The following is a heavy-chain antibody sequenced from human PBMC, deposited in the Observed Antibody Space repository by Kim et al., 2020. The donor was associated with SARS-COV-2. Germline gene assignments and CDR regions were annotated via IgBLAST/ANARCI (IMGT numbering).Heavy chain of an antibody. CDR2: INHSGST. Sequence: SETLSLTCAVYGGSFSGYYWSWIRQPPGKGLEWIGEINHSGSTNYNPSLKSRVTISVDTSKNQFSLKLSSVTAADTAVYYCARGGDYCSGGSCYPNDAFDIWGQGTMVTVSS. J-gene: IGHJ3*02. CDR1: GGSFSGYY. V-gene: IGHV4-34*01. D-gene: IGHD2-15*01. CDR3: ARGGDYCSGGSCYPNDAFDI.